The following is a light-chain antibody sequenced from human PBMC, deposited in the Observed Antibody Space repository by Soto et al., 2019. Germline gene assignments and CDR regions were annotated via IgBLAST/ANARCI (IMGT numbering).Light chain of an antibody. J-gene: IGLJ7*01. CDR1: SGAVSTNYY. V-gene: IGLV8-61*01. CDR2: STN. Sequence: QTVVTHEPSFSVSPGGTVTRTCGLSSGAVSTNYYPSWHQQTPGQAPRTLIYSTNIRSSGVPDRFSGSILGNKAALTIAGAQADDESDYYCVLYMTSGISVFGGGTQLTVL. CDR3: VLYMTSGISV.